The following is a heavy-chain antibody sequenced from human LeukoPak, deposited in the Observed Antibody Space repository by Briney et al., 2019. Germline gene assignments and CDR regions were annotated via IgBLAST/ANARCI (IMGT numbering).Heavy chain of an antibody. CDR3: ARVASITMICDF. J-gene: IGHJ4*02. D-gene: IGHD3-22*01. CDR1: GFTFSDYY. Sequence: KSGGSLRLSCAASGFTFSDYYMSWIRQAPGKGLEWVSYISTSGRYTNYTDSVKGRFTISRDNAKNSLFLQMNSLRAEDTAVYYCARVASITMICDFWGQGTLVTVSP. V-gene: IGHV3-11*06. CDR2: ISTSGRYT.